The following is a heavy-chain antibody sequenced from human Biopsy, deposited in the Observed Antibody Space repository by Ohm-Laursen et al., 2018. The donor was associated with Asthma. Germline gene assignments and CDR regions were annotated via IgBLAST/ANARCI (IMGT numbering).Heavy chain of an antibody. V-gene: IGHV3-30*18. CDR1: GFNFHNYG. D-gene: IGHD6-13*01. CDR2: ILFDGRKI. CDR3: AKDRVAGRSYYFDY. J-gene: IGHJ4*02. Sequence: SLRLSCAASGFNFHNYGTNWVRRAPGKGLEWVAQILFDGRKINYPDPVKGRFTISRDNSKNMVYLQMNSLRPEDTAVYYCAKDRVAGRSYYFDYWGQGSLVSVSS.